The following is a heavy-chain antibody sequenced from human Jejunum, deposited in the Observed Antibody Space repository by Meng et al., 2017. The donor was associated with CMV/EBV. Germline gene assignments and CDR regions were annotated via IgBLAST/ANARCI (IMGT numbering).Heavy chain of an antibody. Sequence: CGAGGVLVQPGGSLAPACTVSGFTFGNSAVRLVSQALGKGMEWVSSIGNNGEKTYYAESVKGRFTISRDNSMNMWYLQMNSLTVDDTAVFHCVKGGWGSIVDYWGQGTLVTVSS. CDR2: IGNNGEKT. D-gene: IGHD3-16*01. CDR1: GFTFGNSA. J-gene: IGHJ4*02. V-gene: IGHV3-23*01. CDR3: VKGGWGSIVDY.